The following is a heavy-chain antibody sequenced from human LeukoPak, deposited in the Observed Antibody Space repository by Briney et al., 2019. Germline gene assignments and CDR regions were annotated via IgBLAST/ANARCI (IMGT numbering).Heavy chain of an antibody. CDR1: GFTFSSYW. J-gene: IGHJ6*03. Sequence: GGSLRLSCAASGFTFSSYWMSWVRQAPGKGLEWVANIKQDGSEKYYVDSVKGRFTISRDNAKNSLYLQMNSLRAEDTAVYYCARARSYYDFWSGSYYYYMDVWGKGTTVTVSS. D-gene: IGHD3-3*01. CDR3: ARARSYYDFWSGSYYYYMDV. CDR2: IKQDGSEK. V-gene: IGHV3-7*01.